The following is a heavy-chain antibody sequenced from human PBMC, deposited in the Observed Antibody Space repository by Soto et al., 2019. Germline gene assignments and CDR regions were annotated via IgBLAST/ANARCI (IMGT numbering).Heavy chain of an antibody. CDR2: IYYSGST. J-gene: IGHJ6*02. Sequence: SETLSLTCTVSGGSISSYYWSWIRQPPGKGLEWIGYIYYSGSTNYNPSLKSRVTISVDTSKNQFSLKLSSVTAADTAVYYCARGRARYYGGNGGRYYYGMDVWGQGTTVTVSS. CDR1: GGSISSYY. CDR3: ARGRARYYGGNGGRYYYGMDV. D-gene: IGHD4-17*01. V-gene: IGHV4-59*12.